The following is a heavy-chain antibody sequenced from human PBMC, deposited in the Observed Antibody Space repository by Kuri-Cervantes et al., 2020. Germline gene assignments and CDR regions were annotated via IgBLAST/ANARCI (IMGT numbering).Heavy chain of an antibody. V-gene: IGHV3-23*01. D-gene: IGHD3-10*01. CDR3: ARGKGSATGNWFDP. CDR1: GFTFSTYA. CDR2: ISDRGDST. Sequence: GGSLRLSCAASGFTFSTYAMSWVRQAPGKGLQWVSAISDRGDSTFYADSVKGRFTISRDNAKNTLYLQMNSLRAEDTAVYYCARGKGSATGNWFDPWGQGTLVTVSS. J-gene: IGHJ5*02.